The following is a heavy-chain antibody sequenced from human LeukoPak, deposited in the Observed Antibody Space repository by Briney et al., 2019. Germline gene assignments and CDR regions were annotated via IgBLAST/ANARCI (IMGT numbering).Heavy chain of an antibody. Sequence: SCKASGYTFTSYYMHWVRQAPGKGLEWVAFIRYDGSNKYYADSVKGRFTISRDNSKNTLYLQMNSLRAEDTAVYYCAKGELRFDYWSQGTLVTVSS. D-gene: IGHD1-26*01. CDR3: AKGELRFDY. CDR1: GYTFTSYY. V-gene: IGHV3-30*02. J-gene: IGHJ4*02. CDR2: IRYDGSNK.